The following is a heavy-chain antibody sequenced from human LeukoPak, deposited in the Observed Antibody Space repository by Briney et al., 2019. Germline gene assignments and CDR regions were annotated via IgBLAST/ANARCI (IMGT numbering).Heavy chain of an antibody. CDR1: GFTFSSYS. Sequence: PGGSLRLSCAASGFTFSSYSMNWVRQAPGKGLEWVSSISSRGSYIYQADSVKGRFTISRDNAKKSLFLQMNSLRAEDTAVYYCARGRRVSPGYTSDWYPSYWGQGTLVTVSS. J-gene: IGHJ4*02. CDR3: ARGRRVSPGYTSDWYPSY. V-gene: IGHV3-21*01. CDR2: ISSRGSYI. D-gene: IGHD6-19*01.